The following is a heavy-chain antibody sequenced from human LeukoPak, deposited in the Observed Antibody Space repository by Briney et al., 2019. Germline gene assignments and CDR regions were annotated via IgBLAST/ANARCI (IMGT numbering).Heavy chain of an antibody. CDR3: ARDSQYYYGSGANWFDP. J-gene: IGHJ5*02. CDR2: MNPSTGNT. Sequence: ASVKVSCKASGYTFTSYDISWVRQATGQGLEWMGWMNPSTGNTDYAQKFQGRVTMTRDTSISTAYMELSSLRPEDTAVYYCARDSQYYYGSGANWFDPWGQGTLVTVSS. D-gene: IGHD3-10*01. V-gene: IGHV1-8*01. CDR1: GYTFTSYD.